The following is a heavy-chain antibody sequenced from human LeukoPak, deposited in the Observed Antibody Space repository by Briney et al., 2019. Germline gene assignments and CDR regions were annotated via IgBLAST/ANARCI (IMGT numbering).Heavy chain of an antibody. CDR1: GYTFTSYG. J-gene: IGHJ3*02. CDR3: APYLEPHDAFDI. V-gene: IGHV1-18*01. CDR2: ISAYNGNT. Sequence: ASVKVSCKASGYTFTSYGISWVRQAPGQGLEWMGWISAYNGNTNYAQKLQGRVTMTTDTSTSTAYMELRSLRSDDTAVYYCAPYLEPHDAFDIWGQGTMVTVSS. D-gene: IGHD1-20*01.